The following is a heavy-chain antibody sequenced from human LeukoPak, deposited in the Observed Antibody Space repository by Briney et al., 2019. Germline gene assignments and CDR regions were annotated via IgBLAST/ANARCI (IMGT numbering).Heavy chain of an antibody. D-gene: IGHD2-2*02. CDR3: TSNLYCSTSSCYTLDN. J-gene: IGHJ4*02. CDR1: GFTFSNGW. Sequence: GGSLRLSCAASGFTFSNGWMSWVRQAPGKGLEWVGRIKSKSERGTTDYAAPVNGRFTISRDGSTNTVYLHMNTLKTEDTAVYFCTSNLYCSTSSCYTLDNWGQGTLVAVSP. CDR2: IKSKSERGTT. V-gene: IGHV3-15*01.